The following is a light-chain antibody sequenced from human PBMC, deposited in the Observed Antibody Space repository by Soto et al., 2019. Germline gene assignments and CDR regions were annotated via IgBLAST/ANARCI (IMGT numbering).Light chain of an antibody. CDR1: SSDVGSYNL. Sequence: QSVLTQPASVSGSPGQSITISCTGTSSDVGSYNLVSWYQQHPGKAPKLMIYEVSKRPSGVSNRFSGSKSGNTASLTISGLQAEHEADYYCCSYARGSRVFGTGTKVTVL. V-gene: IGLV2-23*02. J-gene: IGLJ1*01. CDR3: CSYARGSRV. CDR2: EVS.